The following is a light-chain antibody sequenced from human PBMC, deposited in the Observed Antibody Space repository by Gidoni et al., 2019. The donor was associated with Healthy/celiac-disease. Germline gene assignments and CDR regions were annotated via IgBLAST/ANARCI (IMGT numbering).Light chain of an antibody. CDR2: AAS. V-gene: IGKV1-39*01. Sequence: DIQMTQSPFSLSASVGDRVTITCRASQSISSYLNWYQQKPGKAPKLLIYAASSLQSGVPSRFSGSGSGTDFTLTISSLQPEDFATYYCQQSYSTPPWTFXQXTKVEIK. J-gene: IGKJ1*01. CDR1: QSISSY. CDR3: QQSYSTPPWT.